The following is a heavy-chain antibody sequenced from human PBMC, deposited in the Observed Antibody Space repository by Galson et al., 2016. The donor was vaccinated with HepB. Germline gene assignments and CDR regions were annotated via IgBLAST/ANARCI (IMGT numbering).Heavy chain of an antibody. CDR2: VYHSGIT. CDR3: AKSAPMRFLEWSNRSVFEY. CDR1: GASITTTNW. Sequence: SETLSLTCAVSGASITTTNWWSWVRQSPGKGLEWIGEVYHSGITNYNPSLKSRVTMSIDKSKNEFSLQLTSVTVADTAVYFCAKSAPMRFLEWSNRSVFEYWGQGTLVTVSS. J-gene: IGHJ4*02. V-gene: IGHV4-4*02. D-gene: IGHD3-3*01.